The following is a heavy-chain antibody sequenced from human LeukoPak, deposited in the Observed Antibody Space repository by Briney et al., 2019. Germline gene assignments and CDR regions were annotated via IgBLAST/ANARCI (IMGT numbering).Heavy chain of an antibody. V-gene: IGHV4-38-2*02. CDR2: IYHSGST. CDR3: AREAQYGSGWYEDY. J-gene: IGHJ4*02. D-gene: IGHD6-19*01. Sequence: SETLSLTCTVSGYSISSGYYWGWIRQPPGKGLEWIGSIYHSGSTNYNPSLQSRVTLSLDTSKNQFSLKLSSVTAADTAVYYCAREAQYGSGWYEDYWGQGTLVTVSS. CDR1: GYSISSGYY.